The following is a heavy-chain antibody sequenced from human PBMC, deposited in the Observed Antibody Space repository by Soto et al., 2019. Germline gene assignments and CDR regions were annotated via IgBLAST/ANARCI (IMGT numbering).Heavy chain of an antibody. J-gene: IGHJ4*02. D-gene: IGHD6-13*01. V-gene: IGHV3-21*01. Sequence: PGGSLSLSCAASGFTFSSYSMNWVRQAPGKGLEWVSSISSSSYIYYADSVKGRFTISRDNAKNSLYLQMNSLRAEDTAVYYCARDLYEWQQLVPFDYWGQGTLVTVSS. CDR1: GFTFSSYS. CDR3: ARDLYEWQQLVPFDY. CDR2: ISSSSYI.